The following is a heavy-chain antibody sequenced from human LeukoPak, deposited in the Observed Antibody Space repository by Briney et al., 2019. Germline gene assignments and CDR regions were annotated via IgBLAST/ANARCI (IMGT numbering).Heavy chain of an antibody. CDR1: GLKFSDAW. V-gene: IGHV3-74*01. CDR3: ARGPDYYYYGMDV. CDR2: INSDGSST. Sequence: GGSLRLSCAVSGLKFSDAWVTWVRQAPGKGLVWVSRINSDGSSTSYADSVKGRFTISRDNAKNTLYLQMNSLRAEDTAVYYCARGPDYYYYGMDVWGQGTTVTVSS. J-gene: IGHJ6*02.